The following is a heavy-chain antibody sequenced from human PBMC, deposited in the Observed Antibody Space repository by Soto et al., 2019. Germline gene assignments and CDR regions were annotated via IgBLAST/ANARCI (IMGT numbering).Heavy chain of an antibody. CDR3: ARDPGYCSGGSCYVEAFDI. J-gene: IGHJ3*02. V-gene: IGHV3-48*02. Sequence: PGGSLRLSCAASGFTFSSYSMNWVRQAPGKGLEWVSYISSSSSTIYYADSAKGRFTISRDNAKNSLYLQMNSLRDEDTAVYYCARDPGYCSGGSCYVEAFDIWGQGTMVTVSS. D-gene: IGHD2-15*01. CDR2: ISSSSSTI. CDR1: GFTFSSYS.